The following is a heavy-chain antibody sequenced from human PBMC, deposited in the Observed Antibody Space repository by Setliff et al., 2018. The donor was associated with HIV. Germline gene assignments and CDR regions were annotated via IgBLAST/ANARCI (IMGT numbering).Heavy chain of an antibody. CDR1: GGSISSYS. Sequence: KPSETLSLTCTVSGGSISSYSWSWIRQPPGKGVEWIGYIYTSGSTNYNPSLKSRVTISVDTSKNQFSLKLSSVTAADTAVYYCARCVTYYNFWSGYWGYYYYMDVWGKGTTVTVSS. J-gene: IGHJ6*03. CDR2: IYTSGST. V-gene: IGHV4-4*08. CDR3: ARCVTYYNFWSGYWGYYYYMDV. D-gene: IGHD3-3*01.